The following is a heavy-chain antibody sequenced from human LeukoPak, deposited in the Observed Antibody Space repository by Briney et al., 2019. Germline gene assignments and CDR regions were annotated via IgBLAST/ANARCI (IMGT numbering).Heavy chain of an antibody. J-gene: IGHJ4*02. CDR1: GFTFSSYA. CDR2: ISWNSGSI. CDR3: AKEQWLVSGFDY. Sequence: GGSLRLSCAASGFTFSSYAMHWVRQAPGKGLEWVSGISWNSGSIGYADSVKGRFTISRDNAKNSLYLQMNSLRAEDTALYYCAKEQWLVSGFDYWGQGTLVTVSS. V-gene: IGHV3-9*01. D-gene: IGHD6-19*01.